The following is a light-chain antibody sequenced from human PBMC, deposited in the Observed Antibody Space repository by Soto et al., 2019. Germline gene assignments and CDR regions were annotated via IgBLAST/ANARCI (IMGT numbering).Light chain of an antibody. CDR1: QHISVW. V-gene: IGKV1-12*01. CDR3: QQGNFFPWT. CDR2: ATS. Sequence: DTQMTQSPSFVSAAVGDTVTITCRASQHISVWLAWYQVKRGQAPRLLIYATSRVHGPPSRFGGSGSQTVFTLTIRDLQPEDSAVYYCQQGNFFPWTFGQGTKVEVK. J-gene: IGKJ1*01.